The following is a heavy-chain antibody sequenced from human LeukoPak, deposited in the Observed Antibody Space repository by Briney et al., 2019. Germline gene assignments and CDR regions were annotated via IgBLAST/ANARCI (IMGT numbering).Heavy chain of an antibody. Sequence: GGSLRLSCAASGFTFSSYAMHWVRQAPGKGLEWVAVISYDGSNKYYADSVKGRFTISRDNSKNTLYLQMNSLRAEDTAVYYCARLIAVAEDSDYWGQGTLVTVSS. CDR2: ISYDGSNK. J-gene: IGHJ4*02. V-gene: IGHV3-30*04. CDR1: GFTFSSYA. D-gene: IGHD6-19*01. CDR3: ARLIAVAEDSDY.